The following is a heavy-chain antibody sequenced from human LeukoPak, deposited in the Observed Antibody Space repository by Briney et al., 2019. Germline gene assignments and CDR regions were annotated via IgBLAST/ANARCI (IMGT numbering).Heavy chain of an antibody. CDR1: GGSISSGGYS. Sequence: PSETLSLTCGVSGGSISSGGYSWSWIRQPPGKGLEWIGYIYHSGSTYYNPSLKSRVTISVDRSKNQFSLKLSSVTAADTAVYYCARVAGYCSGGSCPQNWVRTYYFDYWGQGTLVTVSS. J-gene: IGHJ4*02. D-gene: IGHD2-15*01. CDR3: ARVAGYCSGGSCPQNWVRTYYFDY. V-gene: IGHV4-30-2*01. CDR2: IYHSGST.